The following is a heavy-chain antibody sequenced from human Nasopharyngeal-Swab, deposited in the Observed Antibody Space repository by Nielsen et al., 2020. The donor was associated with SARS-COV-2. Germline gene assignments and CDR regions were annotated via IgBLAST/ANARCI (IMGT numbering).Heavy chain of an antibody. CDR1: VFTFSSYW. V-gene: IGHV3-74*01. Sequence: GESLKISCAASVFTFSSYWMHWVRQAPGKGLGWVSRINSDGSSTSYADSVKGRFTISRDNAKNTLYLQMNSLRAEDTAVYYCARWSSSWSLVTWGQGTLVTVSS. CDR2: INSDGSST. D-gene: IGHD6-13*01. CDR3: ARWSSSWSLVT. J-gene: IGHJ4*02.